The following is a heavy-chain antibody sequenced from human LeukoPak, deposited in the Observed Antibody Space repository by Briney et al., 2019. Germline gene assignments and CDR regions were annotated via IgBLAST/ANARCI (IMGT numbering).Heavy chain of an antibody. CDR3: ARGGYDPRYYYYYMDV. V-gene: IGHV1-69*13. D-gene: IGHD5-12*01. Sequence: GASVKVSCKASGGTFSSYAISWVRQAPGQGLEWMGGIIPIFGTANYAQKFQGRVTITADESTSTAYMALSSLRSEDTAVYYCARGGYDPRYYYYYMDVWGKGTTVTVSS. CDR2: IIPIFGTA. CDR1: GGTFSSYA. J-gene: IGHJ6*03.